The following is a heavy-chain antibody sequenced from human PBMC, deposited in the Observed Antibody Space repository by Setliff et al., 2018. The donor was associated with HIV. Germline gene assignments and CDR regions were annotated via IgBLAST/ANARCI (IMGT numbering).Heavy chain of an antibody. D-gene: IGHD2-2*02. Sequence: ASVKVSCKASGYTFTSYYMHWVRQAPGQGLEWMGMVYPSDGSTSYAQKFQGRVTMTRDTSTSTIYMELNSLTSEDTAAYYCARDNTAFDIWGQGTMVTVSS. CDR3: ARDNTAFDI. CDR2: VYPSDGST. V-gene: IGHV1-46*01. J-gene: IGHJ3*02. CDR1: GYTFTSYY.